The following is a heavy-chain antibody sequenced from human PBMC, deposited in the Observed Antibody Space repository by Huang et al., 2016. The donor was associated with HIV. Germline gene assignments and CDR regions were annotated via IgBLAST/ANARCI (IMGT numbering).Heavy chain of an antibody. Sequence: EVLLVQSGAELNEPGESLKISCKASGYGFSSYWIGWGRPKPGKGLEWMGIIYPRDSETKYSPSFDGQVTISADKSTRTAYLQWESLKAPDTAIYFCARQVDGFRSHFDFWGQGTLVSVSS. D-gene: IGHD5-18*01. CDR2: IYPRDSET. CDR3: ARQVDGFRSHFDF. J-gene: IGHJ4*02. V-gene: IGHV5-51*01. CDR1: GYGFSSYW.